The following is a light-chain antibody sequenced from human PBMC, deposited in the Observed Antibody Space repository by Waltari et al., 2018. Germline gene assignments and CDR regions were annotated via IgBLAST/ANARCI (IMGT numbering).Light chain of an antibody. J-gene: IGKJ2*01. V-gene: IGKV3-11*01. CDR1: QSVGSY. Sequence: IVFTQSPANLAFSPGDTANPPFRASQSVGSYLAWYQQKPGQPPRLLIYDASNRATGVPARFRGSGSGTEFTLTISSLEAEDFAVYYCQQRSNWTPHTFGQGARLEIK. CDR3: QQRSNWTPHT. CDR2: DAS.